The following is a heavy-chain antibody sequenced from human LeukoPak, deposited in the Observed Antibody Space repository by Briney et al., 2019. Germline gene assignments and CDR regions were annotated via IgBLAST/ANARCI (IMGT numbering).Heavy chain of an antibody. CDR2: IRYDGSNK. CDR3: VTNFDPDVD. CDR1: GFTFSSYG. Sequence: GGSLRLSCAASGFTFSSYGMHWVRQAPGKGLEWVAFIRYDGSNKYYADSVKGRFTISRDNAKNSLYLQMNSLRAEDTAVYYCVTNFDPDVDWGQGTLVTVSS. J-gene: IGHJ4*02. V-gene: IGHV3-30*02. D-gene: IGHD3-9*01.